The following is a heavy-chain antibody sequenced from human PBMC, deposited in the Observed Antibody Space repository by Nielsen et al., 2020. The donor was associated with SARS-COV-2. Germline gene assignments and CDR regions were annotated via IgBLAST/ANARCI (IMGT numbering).Heavy chain of an antibody. J-gene: IGHJ5*02. Sequence: GGSLRLSCAASGFTFSSYWMHWVRQAPGKGLVWVSRINSDGSSTSYADSVKGRFTISRDNSKNTLYLQMNSLRAEDTAVYYCARALSGSLNWFDPWGQGTLVTVSS. CDR1: GFTFSSYW. CDR3: ARALSGSLNWFDP. V-gene: IGHV3-74*01. D-gene: IGHD1-26*01. CDR2: INSDGSST.